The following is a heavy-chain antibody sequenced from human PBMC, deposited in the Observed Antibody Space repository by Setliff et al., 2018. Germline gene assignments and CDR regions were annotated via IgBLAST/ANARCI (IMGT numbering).Heavy chain of an antibody. V-gene: IGHV4-31*03. J-gene: IGHJ4*02. CDR2: IYYSGST. Sequence: SSETLSLTCTVSGGSISSGGYYWCWIRQHPGKGLEWIGYIYYSGSTYYNPSLKSRVTISVDTSKNQFSLKLSSVTAADTAVYYCARRTRLYYDSSEFDYWGQGTLVTVSS. CDR3: ARRTRLYYDSSEFDY. D-gene: IGHD3-22*01. CDR1: GGSISSGGYY.